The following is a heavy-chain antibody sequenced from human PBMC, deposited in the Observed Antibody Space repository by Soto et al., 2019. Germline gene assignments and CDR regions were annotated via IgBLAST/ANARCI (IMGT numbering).Heavy chain of an antibody. CDR1: GGSISSSSYY. CDR3: ARGSSLRGTVTTFGFYFDY. Sequence: SETLSLTCTVSGGSISSSSYYWGWIRQPPGKGLEWIGSIYYSGSTYYNPSLKSRVTISVDTSKNQFSLKLSSVTAADTAVYYCARGSSLRGTVTTFGFYFDYWGQGTLVTVSS. D-gene: IGHD4-4*01. J-gene: IGHJ4*02. V-gene: IGHV4-39*01. CDR2: IYYSGST.